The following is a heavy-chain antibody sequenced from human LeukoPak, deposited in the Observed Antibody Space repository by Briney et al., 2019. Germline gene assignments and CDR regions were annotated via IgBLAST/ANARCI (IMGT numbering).Heavy chain of an antibody. CDR1: GAPISSYY. Sequence: SETLSLTCTVSGAPISSYYWSWIRHPPGKGLEWIGYIYSSGSTNYNPSLKSRVTISVDTSKTQFSLKLSSVTAADTAVYYCARSSEWEPSGYYYYYMDVWGKGTTVTVSS. CDR3: ARSSEWEPSGYYYYYMDV. V-gene: IGHV4-59*01. CDR2: IYSSGST. J-gene: IGHJ6*03. D-gene: IGHD1-26*01.